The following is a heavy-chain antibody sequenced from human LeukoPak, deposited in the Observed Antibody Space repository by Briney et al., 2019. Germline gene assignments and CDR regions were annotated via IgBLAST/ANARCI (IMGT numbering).Heavy chain of an antibody. CDR1: GFTFSSYG. Sequence: GGSLRLSCAASGFTFSSYGMRWVRQAPGKGLEWVAVIWYDGSNKYYADSVKGRFTISRDNSKNTLYLQMNSLRAEDTAVYYCAREYSYGYYFDYWGQGTLVTVYS. CDR2: IWYDGSNK. CDR3: AREYSYGYYFDY. D-gene: IGHD5-18*01. J-gene: IGHJ4*02. V-gene: IGHV3-33*01.